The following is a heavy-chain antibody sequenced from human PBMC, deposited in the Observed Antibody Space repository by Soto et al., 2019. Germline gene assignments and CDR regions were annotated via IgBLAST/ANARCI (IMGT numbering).Heavy chain of an antibody. J-gene: IGHJ6*03. D-gene: IGHD4-17*01. V-gene: IGHV3-66*01. CDR3: ARDQYYGDYDAPSHMDV. CDR2: IYSGGST. Sequence: PGGSLRLSCAASGFPVRINYISWVRPAPGKGLEWVSVIYSGGSTYYADSVEGRFTISRDNSKNTLYLQMNSLRAEDTAVYYCARDQYYGDYDAPSHMDVWGKGTTVTVSS. CDR1: GFPVRINY.